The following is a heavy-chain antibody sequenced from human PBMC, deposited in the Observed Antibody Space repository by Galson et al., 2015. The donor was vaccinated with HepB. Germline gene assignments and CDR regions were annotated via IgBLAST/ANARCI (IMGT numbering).Heavy chain of an antibody. J-gene: IGHJ6*02. Sequence: SLRLSCAASGFNFSNYDMYWVRQAPGKGLEWVVLIGYDGCNKYFGDPVKGRVTISRDISKKTLYLQMSSLRDEDTAVYYCARVRVDKGTYLHYGMDVWGQGTTVTVSS. CDR1: GFNFSNYD. CDR3: ARVRVDKGTYLHYGMDV. CDR2: IGYDGCNK. D-gene: IGHD1-26*01. V-gene: IGHV3-33*07.